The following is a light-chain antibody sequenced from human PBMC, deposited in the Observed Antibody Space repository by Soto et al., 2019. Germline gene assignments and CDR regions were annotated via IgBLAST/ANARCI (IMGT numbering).Light chain of an antibody. CDR3: QQYDTWTIT. CDR2: AAS. V-gene: IGKV3-20*01. J-gene: IGKJ5*01. Sequence: IILTQSPDTLCLSPGARATLSCRGSQTVSRNYLAWYQQKPGQAPRLLIYAASSRATDIPGRFSGSGSGTELTLSINSMKHEDFEVYYCQQYDTWTITFGQGTRLEIK. CDR1: QTVSRNY.